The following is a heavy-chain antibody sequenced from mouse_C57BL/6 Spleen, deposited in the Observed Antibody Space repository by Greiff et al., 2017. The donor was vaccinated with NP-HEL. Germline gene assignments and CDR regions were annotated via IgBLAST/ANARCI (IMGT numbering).Heavy chain of an antibody. D-gene: IGHD1-1*01. J-gene: IGHJ4*01. CDR1: GYAFSSSW. CDR3: ARCGSSYSYAMDY. Sequence: LMEPGASVKISCKASGYAFSSSWMNWVKQRPGKGLEWIGRIYPGDGDTNYNGKFKGKATLTADKSSSTAYMQLSSLTSEDSAVYFCARCGSSYSYAMDYWGQGTSVTVSS. CDR2: IYPGDGDT. V-gene: IGHV1-82*01.